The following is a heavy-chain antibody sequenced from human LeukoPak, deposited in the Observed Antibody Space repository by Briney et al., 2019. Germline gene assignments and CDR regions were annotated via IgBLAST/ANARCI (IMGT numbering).Heavy chain of an antibody. CDR3: AKSSGYYYAPFDY. D-gene: IGHD3-22*01. V-gene: IGHV3-9*01. CDR1: GFTFDDYA. CDR2: ISWNSGSI. Sequence: GGSLRLSCAASGFTFDDYAMHWVRQAPGKGLEWVSGISWNSGSIGYADSVKGRFTISRDNAKNSLYLQMNSLRAEDTALYYCAKSSGYYYAPFDYWGQGTLVTVSS. J-gene: IGHJ4*02.